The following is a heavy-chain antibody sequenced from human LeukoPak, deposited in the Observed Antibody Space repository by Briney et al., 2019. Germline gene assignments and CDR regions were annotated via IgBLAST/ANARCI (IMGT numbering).Heavy chain of an antibody. CDR2: ISSSGSTI. V-gene: IGHV3-11*04. J-gene: IGHJ4*02. D-gene: IGHD5-24*01. CDR1: GFTFSDYY. Sequence: GGSLRLSCAASGFTFSDYYMNWIRQAPGKGLEWVSYISSSGSTIYYADSVKGRFTISRDNAKNSLYLQMNSLRAEDTAIYYCTRVGYIDEGIDYWGQGTLVTVSS. CDR3: TRVGYIDEGIDY.